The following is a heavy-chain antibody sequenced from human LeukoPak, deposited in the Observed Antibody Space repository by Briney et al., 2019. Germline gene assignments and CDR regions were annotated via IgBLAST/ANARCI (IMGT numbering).Heavy chain of an antibody. D-gene: IGHD3-22*01. V-gene: IGHV4-34*01. J-gene: IGHJ4*02. CDR1: GGSFSGYY. CDR2: INHSGST. CDR3: AARRGYYYDSSPFDY. Sequence: SETLSLTCAVYGGSFSGYYWSWIRQPPGKGLEWIGEINHSGSTNYNPSLKSRVTISVDTSKNQFSLKLSSVTAADTAVYYCAARRGYYYDSSPFDYWGQGTLVTVSS.